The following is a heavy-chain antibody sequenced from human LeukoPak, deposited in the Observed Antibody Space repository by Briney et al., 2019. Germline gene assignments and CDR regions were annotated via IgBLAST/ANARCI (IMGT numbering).Heavy chain of an antibody. CDR3: ASVEGFYYGSGSNAFEI. J-gene: IGHJ3*02. Sequence: ASVKVSCKASGYTFTSYGINWLRPAPGQGLDWMGWINAYNGNTKYPQMLQGRVTMTTDTSTSTAYMELMSLRSDDTAVYYCASVEGFYYGSGSNAFEIWGQGTMVTVSS. CDR2: INAYNGNT. D-gene: IGHD3-10*01. CDR1: GYTFTSYG. V-gene: IGHV1-18*01.